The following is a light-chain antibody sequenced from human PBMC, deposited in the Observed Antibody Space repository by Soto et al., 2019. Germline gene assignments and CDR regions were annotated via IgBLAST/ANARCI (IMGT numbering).Light chain of an antibody. J-gene: IGLJ2*01. CDR3: SSYTSSSTLDVV. CDR1: SSDVGGYNY. V-gene: IGLV2-14*01. Sequence: QSALTQAASVSGSPGQSITISCTGTSSDVGGYNYVSWYQQHPCKAPKLMIYDVSNRPSGVSNRFSGSKSGNTASLTISGLQAEDEADYSCSSYTSSSTLDVVFGGGTKPTVL. CDR2: DVS.